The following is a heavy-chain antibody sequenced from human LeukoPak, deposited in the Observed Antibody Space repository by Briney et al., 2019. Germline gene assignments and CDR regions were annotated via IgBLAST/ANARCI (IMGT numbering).Heavy chain of an antibody. CDR3: ARASSGRFDY. CDR2: TYYRSKWLN. Sequence: SQTLSLTCAISGDSVSSILTTWNWIRQSPSRGLEWLGRTYYRSKWLNDYEVSVKSRIIINPDTSKNQFSLQLNSVTPEDTAVYYCARASSGRFDYWGQGTLVTVSS. CDR1: GDSVSSILTT. D-gene: IGHD1-26*01. V-gene: IGHV6-1*01. J-gene: IGHJ4*02.